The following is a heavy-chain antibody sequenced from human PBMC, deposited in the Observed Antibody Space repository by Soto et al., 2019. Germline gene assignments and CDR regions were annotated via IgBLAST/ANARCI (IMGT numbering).Heavy chain of an antibody. CDR1: GFTFSSYA. D-gene: IGHD3-10*01. CDR2: ISGSGGST. CDR3: AKDPYYYGSGSYYNDPSDY. Sequence: VQLLESGGGLVQPGGSQRLSCAASGFTFSSYAMSWVRQAPGKGLEWVSAISGSGGSTYYADSVKGRFTISRDNSKNTRYLQMNSLRAEDTAVYYCAKDPYYYGSGSYYNDPSDYWGQGTLVTVSS. V-gene: IGHV3-23*01. J-gene: IGHJ4*02.